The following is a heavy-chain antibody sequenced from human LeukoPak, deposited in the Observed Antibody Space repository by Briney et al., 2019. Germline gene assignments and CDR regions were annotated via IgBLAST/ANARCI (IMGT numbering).Heavy chain of an antibody. CDR3: ARGGCSSTSCLYYFDY. CDR1: GYTFTIYA. J-gene: IGHJ4*02. CDR2: INAGNGNT. Sequence: ASVKVSCKASGYTFTIYAMHWVRQAPGQRLEWMVWINAGNGNTKYSQKFQGRVTITRDTSASTAYMELSSLRSEDTAVYYCARGGCSSTSCLYYFDYWGQGTLVTVSS. D-gene: IGHD2-2*01. V-gene: IGHV1-3*01.